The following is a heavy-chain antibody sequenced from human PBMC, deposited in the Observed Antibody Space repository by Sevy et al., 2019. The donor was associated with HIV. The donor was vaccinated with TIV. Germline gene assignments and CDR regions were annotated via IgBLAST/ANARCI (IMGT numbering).Heavy chain of an antibody. D-gene: IGHD6-13*01. CDR3: GRGWHSSSWYLDY. Sequence: SETLSLTCAVYGGSFSGYYWSWIRQPPGKGLEGIGEINHSGSTNNNPSLKSRVTISVDTSKNQFSLKLSSVTAADTAVYYCGRGWHSSSWYLDYWGQGTLVTVSS. CDR2: INHSGST. V-gene: IGHV4-34*01. CDR1: GGSFSGYY. J-gene: IGHJ4*02.